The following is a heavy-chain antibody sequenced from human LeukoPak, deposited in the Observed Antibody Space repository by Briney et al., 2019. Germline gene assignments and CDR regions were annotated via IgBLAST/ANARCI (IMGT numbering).Heavy chain of an antibody. D-gene: IGHD3-3*01. Sequence: PGGSLRLSCAASGLTFSSYAMSWVRQAPGKGLEWVSTISGSGDSTHYADSVKGRFTISRDSSKNTLYLQMNSLRAEDTAVYYCAKEMGEFWSGSEYWGQGTLVTVSS. CDR3: AKEMGEFWSGSEY. J-gene: IGHJ4*02. CDR1: GLTFSSYA. CDR2: ISGSGDST. V-gene: IGHV3-23*01.